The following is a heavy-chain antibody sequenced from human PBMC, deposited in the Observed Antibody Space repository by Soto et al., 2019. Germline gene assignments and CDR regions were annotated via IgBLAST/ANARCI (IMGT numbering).Heavy chain of an antibody. D-gene: IGHD3-10*01. CDR2: IFYDGNT. Sequence: PSETLSLTCTVSGYSISSNNWWAWIRQPPGKGLEWIGHIFYDGNTYYNPSFKSRVTMSVDTSKNQFSLKLSSVTAVDTAVYYCARRMTNYYGLDYWGQETLVTVSS. J-gene: IGHJ4*02. CDR3: ARRMTNYYGLDY. V-gene: IGHV4-28*01. CDR1: GYSISSNNW.